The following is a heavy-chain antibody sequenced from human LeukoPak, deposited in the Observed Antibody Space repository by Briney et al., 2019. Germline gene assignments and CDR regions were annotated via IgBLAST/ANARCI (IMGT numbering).Heavy chain of an antibody. V-gene: IGHV3-30*03. CDR1: GFTFSSYG. D-gene: IGHD6-19*01. Sequence: GGSLRLSCAASGFTFSSYGMHWVRQAPGKGLEWVAVISYDGSNKYYADSVKGRFTISRDNSKNTLYLQMNSLRAEDTAVYYCAQGIAVAGTKSIDYWGQGTLVTVSS. J-gene: IGHJ4*02. CDR3: AQGIAVAGTKSIDY. CDR2: ISYDGSNK.